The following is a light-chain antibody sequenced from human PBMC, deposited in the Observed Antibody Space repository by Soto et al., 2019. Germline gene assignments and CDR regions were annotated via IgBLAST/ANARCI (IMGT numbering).Light chain of an antibody. CDR2: AAS. Sequence: DIQMTQSPSSLSASVGDRVTITCRASQSIGGYLNWYQQKPGKAPKLLIFAASSLQSGVPSRFSGSDSGTEFTLTISSLQPEDFATYHCEQSYSVPWTFGQGTKVEIK. V-gene: IGKV1-39*01. CDR1: QSIGGY. J-gene: IGKJ1*01. CDR3: EQSYSVPWT.